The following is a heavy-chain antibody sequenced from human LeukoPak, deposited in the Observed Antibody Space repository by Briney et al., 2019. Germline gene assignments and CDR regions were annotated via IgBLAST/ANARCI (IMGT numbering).Heavy chain of an antibody. V-gene: IGHV4-59*01. D-gene: IGHD5-18*01. Sequence: PSETLSLTCTVSGGSISSYYWSWIRQPPGKGXXWIGYIYYSGSTNYNPSLKSRVTISVDTSKNQFSLKLSSVTAADTAVYYCARFTDTAMDLDYWGQGTLVTVSS. CDR1: GGSISSYY. J-gene: IGHJ4*02. CDR2: IYYSGST. CDR3: ARFTDTAMDLDY.